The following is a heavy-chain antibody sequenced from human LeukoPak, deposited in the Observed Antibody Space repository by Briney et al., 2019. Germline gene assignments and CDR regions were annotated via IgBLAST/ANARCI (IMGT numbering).Heavy chain of an antibody. CDR2: IYYSGST. CDR1: GGSISSSSYY. CDR3: ARRAYYYDSSGPLKEEEAFDY. V-gene: IGHV4-39*01. J-gene: IGHJ4*02. Sequence: SETLSLTCTVSGGSISSSSYYWGWIRQPPGKGLEWIGSIYYSGSTYYNPSLKSRVTISVETSKNQFSLKLSSVTGADTAVYYCARRAYYYDSSGPLKEEEAFDYWGQGALVTVSS. D-gene: IGHD3-22*01.